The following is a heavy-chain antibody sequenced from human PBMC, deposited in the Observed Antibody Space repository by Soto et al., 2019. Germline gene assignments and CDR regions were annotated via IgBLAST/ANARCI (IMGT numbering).Heavy chain of an antibody. Sequence: PVKVSCKASGGTFSSYAISWVRQAPGQGLEWMGGIIPIFGTANYAQKFQGRVTITADKSTSTAYMELSSLRSEDTAVYYCARDVSVAAAGTFYYYYGLDVWRQGTTVTVSS. CDR2: IIPIFGTA. J-gene: IGHJ6*02. CDR3: ARDVSVAAAGTFYYYYGLDV. D-gene: IGHD6-13*01. V-gene: IGHV1-69*06. CDR1: GGTFSSYA.